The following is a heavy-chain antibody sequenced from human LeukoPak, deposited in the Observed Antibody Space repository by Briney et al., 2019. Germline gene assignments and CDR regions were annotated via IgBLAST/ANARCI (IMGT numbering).Heavy chain of an antibody. CDR3: ARRAESPYYYYYYMDV. Sequence: ASMKVSCKASGYTFTSYEIMWVRQATGQGLEWMGWMNANSGTTHYAQNFQGRVTMTRNTPTSTAYMELSRLRSEDTGVYYCARRAESPYYYYYYMDVWGKGTTVTVSS. V-gene: IGHV1-8*01. J-gene: IGHJ6*03. CDR2: MNANSGTT. CDR1: GYTFTSYE.